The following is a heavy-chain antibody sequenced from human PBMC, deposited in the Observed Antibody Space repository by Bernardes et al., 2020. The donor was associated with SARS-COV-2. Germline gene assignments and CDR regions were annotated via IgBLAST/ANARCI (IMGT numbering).Heavy chain of an antibody. CDR1: GFTVSNNY. D-gene: IGHD3-9*01. V-gene: IGHV3-66*02. CDR3: ASQNRPFFDILTGSYF. J-gene: IGHJ4*02. Sequence: GGSLRLSCAASGFTVSNNYVNWVRQAPGKGLEWVSVIYSGGRTNYADSVKGRFTISRDNSKNTVYLQMDSLRTEDTAVYYCASQNRPFFDILTGSYFWGQGTLVTVSS. CDR2: IYSGGRT.